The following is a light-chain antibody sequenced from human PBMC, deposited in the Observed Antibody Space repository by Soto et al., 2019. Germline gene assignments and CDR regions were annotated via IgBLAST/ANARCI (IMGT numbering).Light chain of an antibody. CDR1: QNVSSSY. CDR2: GTS. J-gene: IGKJ1*01. CDR3: QQYGGSPIT. Sequence: EIVLTQSPGTLSLSPGERVTLSCRASQNVSSSYLAWYQQKPGQPPRLLIYGTSSRATGIPDRFSGSGSGTAFTLTISRLDPEDFAVYYCQQYGGSPITFGQGTKVDIK. V-gene: IGKV3-20*01.